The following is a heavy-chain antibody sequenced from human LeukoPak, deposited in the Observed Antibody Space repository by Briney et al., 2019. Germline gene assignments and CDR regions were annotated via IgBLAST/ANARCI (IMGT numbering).Heavy chain of an antibody. J-gene: IGHJ4*02. CDR3: AKDQLSRGWSYFDY. CDR1: GFTFGNYV. D-gene: IGHD6-19*01. Sequence: GGSLRLSCAASGFTFGNYVMHWVRQAPGKGLEWVAIISSDGSPKSYADSVKGRFSISRDNSKNTLYLEMNSLRAEDTAVYYCAKDQLSRGWSYFDYWGQGTLVTVSS. CDR2: ISSDGSPK. V-gene: IGHV3-33*06.